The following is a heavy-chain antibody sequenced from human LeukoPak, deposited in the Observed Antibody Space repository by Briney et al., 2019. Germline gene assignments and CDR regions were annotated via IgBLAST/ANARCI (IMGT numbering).Heavy chain of an antibody. D-gene: IGHD2-15*01. CDR3: ARDNPKYCSGGSCYSGAFDI. Sequence: GRSLRLSCAASGFTFSSYGMHWVCQAPGKGLEWVAVIWYDGSNKYYADSVKGRFTISRDNSKNTLYLQMNSLRAEDTAVYYCARDNPKYCSGGSCYSGAFDIWGQGTMVTVSS. J-gene: IGHJ3*02. V-gene: IGHV3-33*01. CDR2: IWYDGSNK. CDR1: GFTFSSYG.